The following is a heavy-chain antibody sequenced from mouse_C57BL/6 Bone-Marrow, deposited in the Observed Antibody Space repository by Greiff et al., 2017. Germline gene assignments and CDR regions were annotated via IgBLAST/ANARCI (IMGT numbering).Heavy chain of an antibody. J-gene: IGHJ2*01. D-gene: IGHD1-1*01. CDR1: GYTFTEYT. CDR3: ARPAVAGNYFDY. V-gene: IGHV1-54*01. CDR2: INPGSGGT. Sequence: QVQLQQSGAELVKPGASVKLSCKASGYTFTEYTIHWVKQRSGQGLEWIGVINPGSGGTNYNEKFKGKATLTADKSSSTAYMQLSSLTSEDSAVYFCARPAVAGNYFDYWGQGTTLTVSS.